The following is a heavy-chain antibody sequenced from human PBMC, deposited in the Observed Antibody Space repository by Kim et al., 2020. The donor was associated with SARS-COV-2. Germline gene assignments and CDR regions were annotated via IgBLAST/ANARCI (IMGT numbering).Heavy chain of an antibody. D-gene: IGHD2-2*01. V-gene: IGHV1-24*01. J-gene: IGHJ5*02. CDR2: SDPEDGET. CDR1: GYTLIELS. CDR3: ATTSPYGIVVHNWFDP. Sequence: ASVKVSCKVSGYTLIELSMHWVRQAPGKGLEWMGGSDPEDGETIYAQKFQGRVTMTEDTSTDTAYMELSSLRSEDTAVYYCATTSPYGIVVHNWFDPWGQGTLVTVSS.